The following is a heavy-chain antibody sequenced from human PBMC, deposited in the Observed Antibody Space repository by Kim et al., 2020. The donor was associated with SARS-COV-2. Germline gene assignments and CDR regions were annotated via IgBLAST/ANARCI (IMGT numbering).Heavy chain of an antibody. D-gene: IGHD3-22*01. CDR1: GFTFSSYG. J-gene: IGHJ4*02. CDR2: ISYDGSNK. V-gene: IGHV3-30*18. Sequence: GGSLRLSCAASGFTFSSYGMHWVRQAPGKGLEWVAVISYDGSNKYYADSVKGRFTISRDNSKNTLYLQMNSLRAEDTAVYYCAKLESQYYYDSSGYYVDYWGQGTLVTVSS. CDR3: AKLESQYYYDSSGYYVDY.